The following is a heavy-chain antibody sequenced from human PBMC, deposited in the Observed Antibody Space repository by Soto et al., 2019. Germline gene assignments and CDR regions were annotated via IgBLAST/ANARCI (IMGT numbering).Heavy chain of an antibody. CDR3: ARDLTAAGWYGSHYGMDV. J-gene: IGHJ6*02. CDR2: IIPIFGTA. D-gene: IGHD6-19*01. CDR1: GGTFSSYA. Sequence: QVQLVQSGAGVKKPGSSVKVSCKASGGTFSSYAISWVRQAPGQGLEWMGGIIPIFGTANYAQKFQGRVTITADESTSTAYMELSSLRSEDTAVYYCARDLTAAGWYGSHYGMDVWGQGITVTVSS. V-gene: IGHV1-69*12.